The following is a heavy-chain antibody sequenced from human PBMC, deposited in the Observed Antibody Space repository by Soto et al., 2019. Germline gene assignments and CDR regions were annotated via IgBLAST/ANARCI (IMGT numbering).Heavy chain of an antibody. D-gene: IGHD3-10*01. CDR1: GGSISSYY. CDR3: ARGSMVRGVIYFDY. V-gene: IGHV4-59*01. CDR2: IYYSGST. J-gene: IGHJ4*02. Sequence: SETLSLTCTVSGGSISSYYWSWIRQPPGKGLEWIGYIYYSGSTNYNPSLKSRVTISVDTFKNQFSLKLSSVTAADTAVYYCARGSMVRGVIYFDYWGQGTLVTVSS.